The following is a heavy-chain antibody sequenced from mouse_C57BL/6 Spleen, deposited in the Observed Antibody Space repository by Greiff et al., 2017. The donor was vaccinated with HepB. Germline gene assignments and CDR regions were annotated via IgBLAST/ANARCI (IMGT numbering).Heavy chain of an antibody. CDR3: AREEDYDYDEAAY. Sequence: VQLKESGPELVKPGASVKISCKASGYSFTDYNMNWVKQRNGKSLEWIGVINPNYGTTSYNQKFKGKATLTVDQSSSTAYMQLNSLTSEDSAVYYCAREEDYDYDEAAYWGQGTLVTVSA. D-gene: IGHD2-4*01. CDR1: GYSFTDYN. J-gene: IGHJ3*01. V-gene: IGHV1-39*01. CDR2: INPNYGTT.